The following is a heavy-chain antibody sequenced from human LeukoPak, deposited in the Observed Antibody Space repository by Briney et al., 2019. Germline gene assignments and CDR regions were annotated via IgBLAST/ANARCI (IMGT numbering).Heavy chain of an antibody. J-gene: IGHJ4*02. Sequence: ASVKVSCKASGYNFTSYGISWVRQAPGQGLEWMGWISVYNGNTNYAQKVQGRVTLTTDTSTSTAYMELRSLRSDDTAVYYCARDYRRGGYPYYFDYWGQGTLVTVSS. CDR1: GYNFTSYG. CDR3: ARDYRRGGYPYYFDY. V-gene: IGHV1-18*01. D-gene: IGHD3-16*02. CDR2: ISVYNGNT.